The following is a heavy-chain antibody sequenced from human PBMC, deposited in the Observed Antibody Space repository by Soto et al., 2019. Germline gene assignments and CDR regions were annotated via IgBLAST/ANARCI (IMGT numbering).Heavy chain of an antibody. J-gene: IGHJ5*02. D-gene: IGHD3-22*01. Sequence: GESLKIACKGSGYSFTSYWISWVRQMPGKGLEWMGRIDPSDSYTNYSPSFKGHVTISADKSISTAYLQWSSLKASDTDMYYCARHSSGYYMGTFAWGQGTLVTVSS. CDR3: ARHSSGYYMGTFA. CDR2: IDPSDSYT. CDR1: GYSFTSYW. V-gene: IGHV5-10-1*01.